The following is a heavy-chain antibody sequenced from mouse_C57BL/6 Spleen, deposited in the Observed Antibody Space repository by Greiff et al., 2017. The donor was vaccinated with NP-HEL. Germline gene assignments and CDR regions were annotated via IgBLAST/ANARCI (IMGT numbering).Heavy chain of an antibody. Sequence: QVQLQQPGAELVKPGASVKLSCKASGYTFTSYWMQWVKQRPGQGLEWIGEIDPSDSYTNYNQKFKGKATLTVDTSSSTAYMQLSSLTSEDSAVYYCARRGNGYPLYAMDYWGQGTSVTVSS. CDR3: ARRGNGYPLYAMDY. V-gene: IGHV1-50*01. J-gene: IGHJ4*01. CDR1: GYTFTSYW. D-gene: IGHD2-2*01. CDR2: IDPSDSYT.